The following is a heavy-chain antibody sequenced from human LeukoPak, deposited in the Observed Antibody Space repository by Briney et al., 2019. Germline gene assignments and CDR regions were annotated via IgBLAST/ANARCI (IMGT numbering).Heavy chain of an antibody. CDR2: IRSKAYGGTT. V-gene: IGHV3-49*04. D-gene: IGHD3-10*01. CDR3: TRANYGSGSYYNRDAFDI. Sequence: PGGSLRLSCTASGFTFGDYAMSWVRQAPGKGLEWVGFIRSKAYGGTTEYAASVKGRFTISRDDSKSIAYPQMNSLKTEDTAVYYCTRANYGSGSYYNRDAFDIWGQGTMVTVSS. CDR1: GFTFGDYA. J-gene: IGHJ3*02.